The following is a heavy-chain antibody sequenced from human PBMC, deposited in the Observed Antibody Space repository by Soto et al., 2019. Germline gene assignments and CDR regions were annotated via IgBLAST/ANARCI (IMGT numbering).Heavy chain of an antibody. Sequence: QSQTLSLTCAISGDSVSSNSAAWTWIRQSPSRGLEWLGRTYYRSKWFNDYAVSVKSRITINPDTSKNQFSLQLNSVTPEDTAVYYCARWAAAGTGAFDIWGQGTMVTVSS. D-gene: IGHD6-13*01. CDR1: GDSVSSNSAA. V-gene: IGHV6-1*01. CDR2: TYYRSKWFN. CDR3: ARWAAAGTGAFDI. J-gene: IGHJ3*02.